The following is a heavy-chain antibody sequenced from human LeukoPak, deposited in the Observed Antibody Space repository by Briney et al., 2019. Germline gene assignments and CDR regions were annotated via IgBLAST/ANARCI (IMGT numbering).Heavy chain of an antibody. J-gene: IGHJ4*02. V-gene: IGHV4-39*07. D-gene: IGHD3-16*01. CDR3: ARDNDSRDPPHFDY. CDR2: IHYSGST. CDR1: GGSISSSSYY. Sequence: PSETLSLTCTVSGGSISSSSYYWAWIRQPPGKGLEWIGSIHYSGSTYYNPSLQSRVTISIDTSKNQFSLRLRSVTAADTAVYYCARDNDSRDPPHFDYWGQGTLVTVSS.